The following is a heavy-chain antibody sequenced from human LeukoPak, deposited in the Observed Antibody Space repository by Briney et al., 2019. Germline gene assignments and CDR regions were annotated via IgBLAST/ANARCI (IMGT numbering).Heavy chain of an antibody. J-gene: IGHJ4*02. D-gene: IGHD6-6*01. V-gene: IGHV3-23*01. Sequence: PGGSLRLSCAASGFTFSTYGLSWVRQTPGKGLEWVSAISDSGSDTYYTDSVKGRFTTSRDNSRNTLYLQMNSLRAEDTAVYYCAKRVPYSSSSVYFDSWGQGTLVTVSS. CDR1: GFTFSTYG. CDR3: AKRVPYSSSSVYFDS. CDR2: ISDSGSDT.